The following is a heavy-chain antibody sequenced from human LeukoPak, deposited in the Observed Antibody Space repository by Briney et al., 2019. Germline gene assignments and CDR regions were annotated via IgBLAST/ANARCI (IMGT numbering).Heavy chain of an antibody. D-gene: IGHD1-26*01. CDR3: AKDWDRSGGYYFDS. Sequence: GGSLRLSCAASGFIFNNYAMGWVRQAPGKGLEWVSAISGSGGSTYYADSVKGRFTISRDNSKNTLYLQMNSLRAEDTAVYYCAKDWDRSGGYYFDSWGQGTLVTVSS. CDR1: GFIFNNYA. V-gene: IGHV3-23*01. J-gene: IGHJ4*02. CDR2: ISGSGGST.